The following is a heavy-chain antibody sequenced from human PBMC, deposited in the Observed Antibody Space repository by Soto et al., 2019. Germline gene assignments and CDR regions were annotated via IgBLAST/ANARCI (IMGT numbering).Heavy chain of an antibody. CDR2: ISAYNGNT. CDR1: GYAIASGG. D-gene: IGHD6-13*01. CDR3: ASSAGHYYYYYMDV. Sequence: GASVKVSCKACGYAIASGGRRWVRQATGQGLEWMGWISAYNGNTNYAQKLQGRVTMTTDTSTSTAYMELRSLRSDDTAVYYCASSAGHYYYYYMDVWGKGTTVTVSS. V-gene: IGHV1-18*01. J-gene: IGHJ6*03.